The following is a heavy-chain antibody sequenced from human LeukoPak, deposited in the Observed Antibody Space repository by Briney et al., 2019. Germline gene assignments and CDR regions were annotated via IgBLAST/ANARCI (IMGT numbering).Heavy chain of an antibody. J-gene: IGHJ4*02. CDR2: ISAYNGNT. CDR1: GYTFTSYG. Sequence: ASVKVSCKASGYTFTSYGISWVRQAPGQGLEWMGWISAYNGNTNYAQKLQGRVTMTTDTSTSTGYMELRSLRPDDTAVYYCARVEQWPRGHTPDFDYWGQGTLVTVSS. CDR3: ARVEQWPRGHTPDFDY. V-gene: IGHV1-18*01. D-gene: IGHD6-19*01.